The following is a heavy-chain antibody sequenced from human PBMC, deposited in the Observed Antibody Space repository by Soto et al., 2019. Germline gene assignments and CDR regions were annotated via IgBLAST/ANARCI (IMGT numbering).Heavy chain of an antibody. V-gene: IGHV2-5*02. J-gene: IGHJ4*02. CDR3: AHRVLRTVFGLVTTTAIYFDS. CDR1: GFSLTTNGVG. D-gene: IGHD3-3*01. Sequence: QITLNESGPTQVKPRQTLTLTCTISGFSLTTNGVGVGWIRQSPGKAPEWLALLIWDDDKRYSPSLKSRLTTTKDTSKNPVVLTMAYLDPADTATYYCAHRVLRTVFGLVTTTAIYFDSWGQGTPGAASS. CDR2: LIWDDDK.